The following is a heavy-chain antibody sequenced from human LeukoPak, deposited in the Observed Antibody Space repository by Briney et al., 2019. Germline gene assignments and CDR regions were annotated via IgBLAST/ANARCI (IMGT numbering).Heavy chain of an antibody. J-gene: IGHJ6*03. CDR2: MDYSGRS. Sequence: PSETLSLTCTVSDGSVSSSYYSWGWIRQSPGRGLEWIGSMDYSGRSQYNPSLKSRVTISADTSTTHFSLKLTSVTAADTAVYYCGRAIGSSGGYYYYMDVWGKGTAVTVYS. D-gene: IGHD1-14*01. CDR3: GRAIGSSGGYYYYMDV. V-gene: IGHV4-39*07. CDR1: DGSVSSSYYS.